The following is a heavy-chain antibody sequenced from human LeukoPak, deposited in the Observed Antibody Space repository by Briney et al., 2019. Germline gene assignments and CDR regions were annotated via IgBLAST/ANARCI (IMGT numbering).Heavy chain of an antibody. J-gene: IGHJ4*02. D-gene: IGHD3-10*01. CDR1: GYTFTSYG. V-gene: IGHV1-18*01. CDR3: ARGSGLLWFGESEYYFDY. CDR2: ISAYNGNT. Sequence: ASVKVSCKASGYTFTSYGISWVRQAPGQGLEWMGWISAYNGNTNYAQKLQGRVTMTTDTSTSTAYMELRSLRSDDTAVYYCARGSGLLWFGESEYYFDYWGQGTLVTVSS.